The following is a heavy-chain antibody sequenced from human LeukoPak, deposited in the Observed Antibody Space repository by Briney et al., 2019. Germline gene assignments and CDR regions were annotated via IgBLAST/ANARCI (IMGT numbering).Heavy chain of an antibody. Sequence: GTSLRLSCAASGFTFSGYSMHWVRHTPGKGLEWVALIWNDGSNKYYADSVKGRFTISRDNSKNTLYLQMNSLKVEDTALYYCARDRGYSYGHPLDYWGQGTLVTVSS. J-gene: IGHJ4*02. V-gene: IGHV3-33*01. CDR3: ARDRGYSYGHPLDY. CDR1: GFTFSGYS. D-gene: IGHD5-18*01. CDR2: IWNDGSNK.